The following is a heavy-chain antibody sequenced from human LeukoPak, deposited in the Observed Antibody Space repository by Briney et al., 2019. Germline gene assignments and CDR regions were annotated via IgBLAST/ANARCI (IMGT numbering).Heavy chain of an antibody. D-gene: IGHD1-26*01. Sequence: GGSLRLSCAASGFTFSSYGMHWVRQAPGKGLEGVAVISYDGSNKYYADSVKGRFTISRDNSKNTLYLQMNSLRAEDTAVYYCARCQWELPWGIDYWGQGTLVTVSS. J-gene: IGHJ4*02. V-gene: IGHV3-30*03. CDR1: GFTFSSYG. CDR2: ISYDGSNK. CDR3: ARCQWELPWGIDY.